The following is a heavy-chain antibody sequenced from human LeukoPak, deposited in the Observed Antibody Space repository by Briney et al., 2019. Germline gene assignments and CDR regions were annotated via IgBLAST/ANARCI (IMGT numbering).Heavy chain of an antibody. CDR3: ATGLVVAAFYY. Sequence: SETLSLTCAVYGGSFSGYYWSWIRLPPGKGLEWIGEINHSGSTNYNPSLKSRVTISVDTSKNQFSLRLSSVTAADTAVYYCATGLVVAAFYYWGQGTLVTVSS. CDR1: GGSFSGYY. J-gene: IGHJ4*02. V-gene: IGHV4-34*01. CDR2: INHSGST. D-gene: IGHD6-19*01.